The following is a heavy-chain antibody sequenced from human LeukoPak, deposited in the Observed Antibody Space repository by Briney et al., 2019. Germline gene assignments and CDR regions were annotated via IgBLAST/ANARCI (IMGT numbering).Heavy chain of an antibody. CDR3: ARELGIPGEGMDV. V-gene: IGHV3-53*01. J-gene: IGHJ6*02. CDR2: IYSGGST. D-gene: IGHD3-10*01. CDR1: GFTVSSNY. Sequence: GGSLRLSCAASGFTVSSNYMSWVRQAPGKGLEWVSVIYSGGSTYYADSVKGRFTISRDNSKNTLYLQMNSLRAEDTAVYYCARELGIPGEGMDVWGQGATVTVSS.